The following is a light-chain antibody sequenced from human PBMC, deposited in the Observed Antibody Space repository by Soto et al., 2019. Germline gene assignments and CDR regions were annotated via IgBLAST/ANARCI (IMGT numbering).Light chain of an antibody. CDR2: EVS. Sequence: QSALTQPASVSGSPGQSITISCTGTSSDVGGYNYVSWYQQHPGKAPKLMIYEVSNRPSGVSNRFSCSKSGNTASLTISGLQAEDEADYYCCSYTSSSTPVVFGGGTKLTVL. J-gene: IGLJ2*01. CDR1: SSDVGGYNY. V-gene: IGLV2-14*01. CDR3: CSYTSSSTPVV.